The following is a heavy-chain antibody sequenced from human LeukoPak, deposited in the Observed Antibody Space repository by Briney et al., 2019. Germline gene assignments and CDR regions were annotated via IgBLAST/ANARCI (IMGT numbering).Heavy chain of an antibody. Sequence: GASVKVSCKASGYTFTNYYMHWVRQAPGQGLEGMAIINPSGDNTNYAQKFQGRVTMTRDTPTSTVYMELSSLRSDDTAVYYCARGRTNDFNTFDYWGPGTLVTVSS. J-gene: IGHJ4*02. CDR2: INPSGDNT. CDR3: ARGRTNDFNTFDY. V-gene: IGHV1-46*01. CDR1: GYTFTNYY. D-gene: IGHD1-1*01.